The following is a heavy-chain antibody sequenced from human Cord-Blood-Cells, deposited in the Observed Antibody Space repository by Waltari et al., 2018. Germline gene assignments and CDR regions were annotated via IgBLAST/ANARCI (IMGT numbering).Heavy chain of an antibody. V-gene: IGHV4-38-2*01. D-gene: IGHD6-13*01. CDR2: IYHSGST. J-gene: IGHJ4*02. Sequence: QVQLQESGPGLVKPSETMSLTCAVSGYSISSGYYWGWIRQPPGKGLEWIGSIYHSGSTYYNPSLKIRVTIAVDTSKNQFSLKLSSVTAADTAVYYCARSSRQQLVQIFDYWGQGTLVTVSS. CDR3: ARSSRQQLVQIFDY. CDR1: GYSISSGYY.